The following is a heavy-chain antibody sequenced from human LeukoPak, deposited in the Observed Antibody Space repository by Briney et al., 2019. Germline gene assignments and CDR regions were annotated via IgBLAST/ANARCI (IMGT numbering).Heavy chain of an antibody. CDR1: GFTFSSYS. CDR2: ISSSSSYI. V-gene: IGHV3-21*01. Sequence: GGSLRLSCAASGFTFSSYSMNWVRQAPGKGLEWVSSISSSSSYIYYADSVKGRFTISRDNAKNSLYLQMSSLRAEDTAVYYCARDLYIVVVPAPIKFDPWGQGTLVTVSS. CDR3: ARDLYIVVVPAPIKFDP. D-gene: IGHD2-2*01. J-gene: IGHJ5*02.